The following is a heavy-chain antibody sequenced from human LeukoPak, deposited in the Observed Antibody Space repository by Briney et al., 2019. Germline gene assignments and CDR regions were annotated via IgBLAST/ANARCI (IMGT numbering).Heavy chain of an antibody. J-gene: IGHJ3*02. V-gene: IGHV3-23*01. CDR3: AKDPAGYSYGPYAFDI. CDR1: GFTFSSYA. D-gene: IGHD5-18*01. CDR2: LSGSGDST. Sequence: GGSLRLSCAASGFTFSSYAMSWVRQAPGKGLEWVSGLSGSGDSTYYADSVKGRFTISRDNSKNTLYLQMNSLRAEDTAVHYCAKDPAGYSYGPYAFDIWGQGTMVTVSS.